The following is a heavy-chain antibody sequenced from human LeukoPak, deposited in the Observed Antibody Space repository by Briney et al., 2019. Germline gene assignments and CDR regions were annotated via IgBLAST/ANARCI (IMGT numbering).Heavy chain of an antibody. J-gene: IGHJ6*03. D-gene: IGHD3-22*01. V-gene: IGHV4-34*01. CDR3: ARRAGRVVITHYYMDV. CDR1: GGSFSGYY. Sequence: PSETLSLACAVYGGSFSGYYWSWIRQPPGKGLEWIGEINHSGSTNYNPSLKSRVTISVDTSKNQFSLKLSSVTAADTAVYYCARRAGRVVITHYYMDVWGKGTTVTVSS. CDR2: INHSGST.